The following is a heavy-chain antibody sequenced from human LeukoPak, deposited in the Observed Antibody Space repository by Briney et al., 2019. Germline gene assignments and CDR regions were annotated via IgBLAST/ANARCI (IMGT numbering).Heavy chain of an antibody. CDR1: GFTFSSFS. J-gene: IGHJ4*02. Sequence: GGSLRLSCAASGFTFSSFSMNWVRQAPGKGLEWVSYIRSSGSGTDYTGSVKGRFTISRDNAKNSLYLQMNSLRAEDTAVYYCARMNYVSTGWGAPFDYWGQGTLVTVSS. D-gene: IGHD1-7*01. CDR3: ARMNYVSTGWGAPFDY. V-gene: IGHV3-48*04. CDR2: IRSSGSGT.